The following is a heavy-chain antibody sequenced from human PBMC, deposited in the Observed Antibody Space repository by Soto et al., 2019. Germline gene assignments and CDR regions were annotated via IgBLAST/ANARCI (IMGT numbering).Heavy chain of an antibody. Sequence: EVQLVESGGGLVKPGGSLRLSCAASGFTVSRNYMSWVRQAPGKGLEWVSVIYSGGSTYYADSVKGRFTISRDNSKNTLYLQMNSLRAEDTAVYYCATSTMGPYYYGMDVWGQGTTVTVSS. V-gene: IGHV3-66*01. CDR3: ATSTMGPYYYGMDV. D-gene: IGHD1-26*01. CDR2: IYSGGST. J-gene: IGHJ6*02. CDR1: GFTVSRNY.